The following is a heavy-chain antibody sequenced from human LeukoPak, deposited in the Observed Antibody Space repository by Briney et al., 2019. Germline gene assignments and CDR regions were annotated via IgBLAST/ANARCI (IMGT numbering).Heavy chain of an antibody. V-gene: IGHV4-31*03. CDR1: GGAISSGGYY. Sequence: SQTLSLTCTVSGGAISSGGYYWSWVRQHPGEGLEWIVYIYYSGSTYYNPSLKSRVTISVDTSKNQFSLKLRSVTAADTAVYYCARPGRYGDYAFDIWGQGTMVTVSS. J-gene: IGHJ3*02. CDR2: IYYSGST. D-gene: IGHD4-17*01. CDR3: ARPGRYGDYAFDI.